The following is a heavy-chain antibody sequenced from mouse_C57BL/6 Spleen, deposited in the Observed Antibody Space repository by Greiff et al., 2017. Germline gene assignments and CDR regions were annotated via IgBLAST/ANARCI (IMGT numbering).Heavy chain of an antibody. CDR1: GYTFTDYY. CDR3: SRWGEMYYIDY. D-gene: IGHD1-1*01. Sequence: QVQLKESGPELVKPGASVKISCKASGYTFTDYYINWVKQRPGQGLEWIGGIFPGSGSTYYNEKFKGKATVTVDKSSSTAYMLLSSLTSEDSALYFCSRWGEMYYIDYWGQGTSVTVSS. CDR2: IFPGSGST. J-gene: IGHJ4*01. V-gene: IGHV1-75*01.